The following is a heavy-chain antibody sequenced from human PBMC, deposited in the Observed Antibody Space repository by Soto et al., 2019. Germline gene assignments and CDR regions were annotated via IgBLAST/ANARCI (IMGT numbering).Heavy chain of an antibody. D-gene: IGHD5-18*01. CDR3: ARDFHTAMPYFDY. Sequence: PGVSLGLSCAACRVTFSSYSINGARQAPGKGLEWVSSISSSSSTIYYADSVKGRFTISRDNAKNSLYLQMNSLRAEDTAVYYCARDFHTAMPYFDYWGQGTLVTVSS. J-gene: IGHJ4*02. CDR2: ISSSSSTI. V-gene: IGHV3-48*01. CDR1: RVTFSSYS.